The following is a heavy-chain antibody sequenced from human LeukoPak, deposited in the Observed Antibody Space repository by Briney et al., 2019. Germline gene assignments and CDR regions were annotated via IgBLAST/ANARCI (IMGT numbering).Heavy chain of an antibody. V-gene: IGHV4-4*02. CDR1: GGSISSSNW. CDR3: ARSELKATETVPAAIDY. J-gene: IGHJ4*02. Sequence: SGTLSLTCAVSGGSISSSNWWSWVRQPPGKGLEWIGEIYHSGSTNYNPSLKSRVTISVDKSKNQFSLKLSSVTAADTAVYYCARSELKATETVPAAIDYWGQGTLVTVSS. D-gene: IGHD2-2*01. CDR2: IYHSGST.